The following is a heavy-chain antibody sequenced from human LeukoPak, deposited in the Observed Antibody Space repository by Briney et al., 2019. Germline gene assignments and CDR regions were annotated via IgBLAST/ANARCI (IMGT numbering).Heavy chain of an antibody. D-gene: IGHD3-22*01. CDR2: INPNSGGT. J-gene: IGHJ4*02. CDR3: ARVDGYYDSSGYYYFLDY. V-gene: IGHV1-2*02. CDR1: GYTFTGYY. Sequence: GASVKVSCKASGYTFTGYYMHWVRQDPGQGLEWMGWINPNSGGTNYAQKFQGRVTMTRDTSISTAYMELSRLRSDDTAVYYCARVDGYYDSSGYYYFLDYWGQGTLVTVSS.